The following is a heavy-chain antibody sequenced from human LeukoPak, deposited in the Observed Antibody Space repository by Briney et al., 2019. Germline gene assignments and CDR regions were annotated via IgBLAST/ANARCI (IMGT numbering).Heavy chain of an antibody. D-gene: IGHD3-22*01. CDR1: GGSISTYY. J-gene: IGHJ4*02. Sequence: SETLSLTCTVSGGSISTYYWSWIRQPPGKGLEWIGYIYYSGYTNYNPSLKSRVTISVDTSKNQFSLKLSSVTAADTAVYYCARGGYYYDSSGYEYFDYWGQGTLVTVSS. CDR2: IYYSGYT. V-gene: IGHV4-59*01. CDR3: ARGGYYYDSSGYEYFDY.